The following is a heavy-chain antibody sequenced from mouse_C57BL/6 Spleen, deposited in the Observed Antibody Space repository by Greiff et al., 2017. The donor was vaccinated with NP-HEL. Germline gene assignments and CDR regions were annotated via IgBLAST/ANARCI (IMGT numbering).Heavy chain of an antibody. J-gene: IGHJ2*01. CDR1: GYTFTDYY. Sequence: VQLQQSGPELVKPGASVKISCKASGYTFTDYYMNWVKQSHGKSLEWIGDINPNNGGTSYNQKFKGKATLTVDKSSSTAYMELRSLTSEDSAVYYCAGGSSYPYYFDYWGQGTTLTVSS. CDR3: AGGSSYPYYFDY. D-gene: IGHD1-1*01. V-gene: IGHV1-26*01. CDR2: INPNNGGT.